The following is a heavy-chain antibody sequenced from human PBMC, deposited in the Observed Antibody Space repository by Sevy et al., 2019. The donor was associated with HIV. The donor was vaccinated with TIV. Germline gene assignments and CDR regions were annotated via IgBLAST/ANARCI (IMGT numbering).Heavy chain of an antibody. V-gene: IGHV4-59*01. D-gene: IGHD6-19*01. CDR2: IYNSGTT. CDR3: ARVLVVAGTTPPYYFDY. CDR1: GDSISSYH. J-gene: IGHJ4*02. Sequence: SETLSLTCTVSGDSISSYHWSWIRQPPGKGLEWIGYIYNSGTTKYNPSLKRRVTISVDTSKNQFSLRLTSVTAADKAVYYCARVLVVAGTTPPYYFDYWGQGSLVTVSS.